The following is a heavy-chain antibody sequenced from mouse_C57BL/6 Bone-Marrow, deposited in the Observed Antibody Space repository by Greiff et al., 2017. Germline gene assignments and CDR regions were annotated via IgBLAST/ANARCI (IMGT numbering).Heavy chain of an antibody. CDR1: GFNIKDYY. CDR2: IDPEDGDT. CDR3: TTGGYRYYFDY. D-gene: IGHD2-14*01. V-gene: IGHV14-1*01. Sequence: VQLQQSGAELVRPGASVKLSCTASGFNIKDYYMHWVKQRPEQGLEWIGRIDPEDGDTEYAPKFQGKATMTADTASNTAYLQLSSLTSEYTAVYYCTTGGYRYYFDYWGQGTTLTVSS. J-gene: IGHJ2*01.